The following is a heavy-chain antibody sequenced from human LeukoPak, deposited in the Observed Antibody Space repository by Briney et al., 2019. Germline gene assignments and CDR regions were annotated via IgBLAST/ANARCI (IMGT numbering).Heavy chain of an antibody. CDR3: ARAPIYCSGGSCYNPFDY. CDR1: GFTFSSYS. D-gene: IGHD2-15*01. V-gene: IGHV3-21*01. Sequence: GGPLTLSCAASGFTFSSYSKNWVRHPPGKGLEWVSSICSCSSYIYYADSVKGRFTISRDNDKNSLYLQINSVRAEDTAVYYCARAPIYCSGGSCYNPFDYWGPGTLVTVSS. CDR2: ICSCSSYI. J-gene: IGHJ4*02.